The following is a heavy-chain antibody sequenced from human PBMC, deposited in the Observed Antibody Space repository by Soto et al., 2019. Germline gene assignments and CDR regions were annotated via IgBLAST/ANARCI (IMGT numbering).Heavy chain of an antibody. J-gene: IGHJ6*02. CDR3: AREARNYYGSDDKYYYYGMDV. D-gene: IGHD3-10*01. CDR1: GNNFTWFA. V-gene: IGHV1-69*13. CDR2: IIPIFGTA. Sequence: GASVKVSWKSFGNNFTWFAVHWVRQAPGQGLEWMGGIIPIFGTANYAQKFQGRVTITADESTSTAYMELSSLRSEDTAVYYCAREARNYYGSDDKYYYYGMDVWGQGTTVTVSS.